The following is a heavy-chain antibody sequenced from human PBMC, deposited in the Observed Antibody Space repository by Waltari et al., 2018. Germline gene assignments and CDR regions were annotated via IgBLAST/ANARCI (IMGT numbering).Heavy chain of an antibody. D-gene: IGHD3-10*01. CDR1: GWYFSGSY. CDR2: SNHSGST. CDR3: ARGFGGGLQLTPRGWFDP. J-gene: IGHJ5*02. V-gene: IGHV4-34*01. Sequence: QVQLQQWGAGLLKPSETLSPPCPVYGWYFSGSYWSWIRQPPGKGLGWIGESNHSGSTNYNQSLKSRVTISVDTAKNQFSLKLSSVTAADTAVYYCARGFGGGLQLTPRGWFDPWGQGTLVTVSS.